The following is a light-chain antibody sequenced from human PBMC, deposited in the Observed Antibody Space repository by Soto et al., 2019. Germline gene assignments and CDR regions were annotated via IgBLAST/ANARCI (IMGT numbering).Light chain of an antibody. V-gene: IGKV3-20*01. CDR2: GAS. Sequence: EIVLTQSPGTLFFSPGEIATLSCRASQSVSSSYLAWYQQKPGQAPRLLIYGASSRATGIPDRFSGSGSGTDFTLTISRLEPEDFAVYYCQQYGSSPQTFGQGTKLEIK. J-gene: IGKJ2*01. CDR1: QSVSSSY. CDR3: QQYGSSPQT.